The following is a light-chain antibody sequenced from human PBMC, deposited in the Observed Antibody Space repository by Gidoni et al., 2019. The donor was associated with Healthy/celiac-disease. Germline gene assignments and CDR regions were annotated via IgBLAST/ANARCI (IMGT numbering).Light chain of an antibody. J-gene: IGKJ2*03. CDR2: KAS. CDR1: QSISSW. CDR3: QQYNTYPVS. V-gene: IGKV1-5*03. Sequence: DIQMTQSPSTLSASAGDRVTITCRASQSISSWLAWYQQKPGKAPKLLIDKASSLESGVPSRFSGSGSGTEFTLTISSLQPDDFATYYCQQYNTYPVSFGQGTKLEIK.